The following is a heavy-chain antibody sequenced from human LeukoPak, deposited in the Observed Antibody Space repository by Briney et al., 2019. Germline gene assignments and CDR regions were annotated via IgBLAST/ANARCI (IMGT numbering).Heavy chain of an antibody. CDR2: MNPNSGNT. Sequence: PWASVKVSCTASGYTFTSYDINWVRQATGQGLELMGWMNPNSGNTGYAQKFQGRVTMTRNTSISTAYMELSSLRSEDTAVYYCARAYQLLSSWFDPWGQGTLVTVSS. CDR1: GYTFTSYD. J-gene: IGHJ5*02. D-gene: IGHD2-2*01. V-gene: IGHV1-8*01. CDR3: ARAYQLLSSWFDP.